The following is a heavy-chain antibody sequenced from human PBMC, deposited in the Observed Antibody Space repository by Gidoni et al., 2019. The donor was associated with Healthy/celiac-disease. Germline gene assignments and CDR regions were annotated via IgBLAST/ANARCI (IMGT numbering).Heavy chain of an antibody. CDR1: GFTFSSYA. CDR2: ISGSGGST. Sequence: EVQLLESGGGLVQPGGSLRLPCAASGFTFSSYAMSWVRQAPGKGLEWVSAISGSGGSTYYADSVKGRFTISRDNSKNTLYLQMNSLRAEDTAVYYCAKDPLWFGESYPFDYWGQGTLVTVSS. J-gene: IGHJ4*02. V-gene: IGHV3-23*01. D-gene: IGHD3-10*01. CDR3: AKDPLWFGESYPFDY.